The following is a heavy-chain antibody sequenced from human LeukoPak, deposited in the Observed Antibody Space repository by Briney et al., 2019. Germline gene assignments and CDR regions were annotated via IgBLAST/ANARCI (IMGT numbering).Heavy chain of an antibody. D-gene: IGHD3-10*01. Sequence: GSLRLPCAASGFTLSSYAMSRVRQAPGTGLESVSTINGRGVSKYPPESVKGRFTISRDNSKNTLYLQMYSLRAEDTAVYYCAKDPSYFGSTSNNDYWGQGTLVTVSS. J-gene: IGHJ4*02. CDR1: GFTLSSYA. CDR3: AKDPSYFGSTSNNDY. V-gene: IGHV3-23*01. CDR2: INGRGVSK.